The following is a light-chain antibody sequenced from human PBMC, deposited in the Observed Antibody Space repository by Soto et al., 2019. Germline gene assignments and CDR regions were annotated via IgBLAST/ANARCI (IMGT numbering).Light chain of an antibody. CDR1: SSDVGGHNY. J-gene: IGLJ1*01. CDR3: FSYTSSGTYV. V-gene: IGLV2-8*01. Sequence: QSALTQPPSASGSPGQSVTISCTGTSSDVGGHNYVSWYQQHPGKAPKVMIYEVSKRPSGVPDRFSGSKSGNTASLTISGLQAEDETDYYCFSYTSSGTYVFGTGTKVTVL. CDR2: EVS.